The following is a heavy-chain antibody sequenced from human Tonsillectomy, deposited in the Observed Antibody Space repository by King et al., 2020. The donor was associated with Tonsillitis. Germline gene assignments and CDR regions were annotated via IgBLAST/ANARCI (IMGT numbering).Heavy chain of an antibody. V-gene: IGHV3-74*01. CDR1: GVTFSRYW. Sequence: EVQLVESGGGLVQPGGSLRLSCAASGVTFSRYWMHWVRQAPGKGLVWVSRIKSDGSSTNYADSVKGRFTISGDNAKNTLYLQMNSLRVEDTAVYYCARNYYYGSGSYYGLSDAFDIWGQGTMVTVSS. CDR2: IKSDGSST. J-gene: IGHJ3*02. CDR3: ARNYYYGSGSYYGLSDAFDI. D-gene: IGHD3-10*01.